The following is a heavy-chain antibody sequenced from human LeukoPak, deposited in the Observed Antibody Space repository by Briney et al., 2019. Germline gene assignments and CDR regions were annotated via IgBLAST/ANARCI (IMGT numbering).Heavy chain of an antibody. CDR3: AREGHSSGYCGAFDI. V-gene: IGHV3-64*01. Sequence: GGSLRLSCEVSGITFSTSVMHWVRQGPGKGLEYVSGISDNGVGTYYASSVKGRFTISRDNSKNTLYLQMDSLKDEDMAMYYCAREGHSSGYCGAFDIWGPGTMVTVSS. D-gene: IGHD3-22*01. CDR2: ISDNGVGT. CDR1: GITFSTSV. J-gene: IGHJ3*02.